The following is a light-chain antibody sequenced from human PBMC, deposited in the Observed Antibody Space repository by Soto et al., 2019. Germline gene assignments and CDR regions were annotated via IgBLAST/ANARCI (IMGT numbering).Light chain of an antibody. Sequence: SVGERVTITCQASQDISNSLNWYQQKPGKAPNLLIYEASKLQTGVPSRFSGGGSGTHFTFTISNLQPEDIATYYCQHYDNLPRYTFGLGTKVDIK. CDR3: QHYDNLPRYT. CDR1: QDISNS. CDR2: EAS. V-gene: IGKV1-33*01. J-gene: IGKJ2*01.